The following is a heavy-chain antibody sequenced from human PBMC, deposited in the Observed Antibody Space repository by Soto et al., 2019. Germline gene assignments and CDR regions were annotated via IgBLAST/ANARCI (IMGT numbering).Heavy chain of an antibody. V-gene: IGHV1-58*01. Sequence: ASVKVSCKASRFTFTSSAVQWVRQGRGQRLEWIGWIVVGSGNTNYAQKFQERVTITRDMSTSTAYMELSSLRSEDTAVYYCAAGWGQLAIHGAFDIWGQGTMVTVSS. D-gene: IGHD6-6*01. J-gene: IGHJ3*02. CDR1: RFTFTSSA. CDR2: IVVGSGNT. CDR3: AAGWGQLAIHGAFDI.